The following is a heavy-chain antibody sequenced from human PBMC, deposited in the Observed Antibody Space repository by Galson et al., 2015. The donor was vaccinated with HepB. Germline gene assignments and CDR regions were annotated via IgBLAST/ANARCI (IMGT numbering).Heavy chain of an antibody. D-gene: IGHD6-19*01. CDR3: AKGEDGYSSGWYRFVY. CDR1: GFAFSNYG. J-gene: IGHJ4*02. CDR2: FSYDGSKE. V-gene: IGHV3-30*18. Sequence: SLRLSCAASGFAFSNYGMHWVRQAPGKGLEWVAVFSYDGSKEYYADSVKGRFTISRDNSKNTLFLQMNSLRAEDTAVYYCAKGEDGYSSGWYRFVYWGQGTLVTVAS.